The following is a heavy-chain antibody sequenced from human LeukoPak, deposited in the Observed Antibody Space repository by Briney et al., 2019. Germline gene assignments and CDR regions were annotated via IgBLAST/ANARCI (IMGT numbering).Heavy chain of an antibody. CDR2: INANGGGT. CDR1: GYTFTGYY. J-gene: IGHJ4*02. V-gene: IGHV1-2*02. Sequence: ASVTVSCKPSGYTFTGYYMHWVRQAPGQGLEWMGWINANGGGTNYAQKFQGRVSMTRDTSIGTAYMALSRLRSDDTAVYYCAKGYCSGGGRSCYFDYWGQGTLVTVPS. D-gene: IGHD2-15*01. CDR3: AKGYCSGGGRSCYFDY.